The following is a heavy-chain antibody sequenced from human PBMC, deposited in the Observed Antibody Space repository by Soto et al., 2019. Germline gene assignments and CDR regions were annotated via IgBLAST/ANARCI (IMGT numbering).Heavy chain of an antibody. CDR1: NETLTTYG. D-gene: IGHD6-19*01. CDR2: VSGYSGHS. Sequence: QVHLVQSGAEVKKPGASVKVSCKASNETLTTYGISWVRQAPGQGLEWMGWVSGYSGHSSSAQEFQDRVIMTTDTSTNKASMELRSLTSDDSAVYFCARDSSASGYYSGLDVWGQGTTVTVSS. J-gene: IGHJ6*02. V-gene: IGHV1-18*01. CDR3: ARDSSASGYYSGLDV.